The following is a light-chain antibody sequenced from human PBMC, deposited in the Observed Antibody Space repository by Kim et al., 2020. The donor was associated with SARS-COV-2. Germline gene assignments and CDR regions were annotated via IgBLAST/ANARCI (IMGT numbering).Light chain of an antibody. CDR3: QQCSSSPLT. J-gene: IGKJ2*01. Sequence: TATINCKSSQSVLYSSNNKNYLAWYQQKPGQPPKLLIYWASTRESGVPDRFSGSGSGTDFTLTISSLQAEDVAVYYCQQCSSSPLTFGQGTKLEI. V-gene: IGKV4-1*01. CDR2: WAS. CDR1: QSVLYSSNNKNY.